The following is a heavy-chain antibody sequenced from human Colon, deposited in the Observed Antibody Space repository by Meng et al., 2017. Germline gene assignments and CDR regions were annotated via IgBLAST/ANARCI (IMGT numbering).Heavy chain of an antibody. V-gene: IGHV4-39*07. Sequence: GSLRLSCTVSGVSISSGSYYWGWIRQSPGKGLEWIGSISYSGRTYYSPSLKSRVTISLDTSKKQFSLDLTSVTAADTAVYYCARVPPVESSGWYYPPQNWFDPWGQGTLVTVSS. CDR3: ARVPPVESSGWYYPPQNWFDP. J-gene: IGHJ5*02. CDR1: GVSISSGSYY. CDR2: ISYSGRT. D-gene: IGHD6-19*01.